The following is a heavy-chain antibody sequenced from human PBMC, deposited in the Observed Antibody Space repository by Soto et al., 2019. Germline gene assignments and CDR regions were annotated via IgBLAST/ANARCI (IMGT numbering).Heavy chain of an antibody. Sequence: SQTLSLSCVISGDSVSSNSAGWNWIRQSPSRGLEWLGRTYYKSKWNNDYALSVKSRITINPDTSKNQFSLHLYSVTPEDTAVYYCTGITWFRGMDVWGQGTPVTVSS. V-gene: IGHV6-1*01. CDR2: TYYKSKWNN. CDR3: TGITWFRGMDV. D-gene: IGHD3-10*01. CDR1: GDSVSSNSAG. J-gene: IGHJ6*02.